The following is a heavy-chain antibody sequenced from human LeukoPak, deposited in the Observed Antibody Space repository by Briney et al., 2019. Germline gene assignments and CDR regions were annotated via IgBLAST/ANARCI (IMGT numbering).Heavy chain of an antibody. CDR2: MNPDGSTI. CDR1: GFSFSGSW. Sequence: GGSLRLSCTASGFSFSGSWMSWVRQLPGKGLEWLADMNPDGSTIVYVDPVKGRFTISRNNAKNSVYLQMDGLRAEDTAVYYCARDPLNGALDIWGQGTLVTVSS. CDR3: ARDPLNGALDI. J-gene: IGHJ3*02. V-gene: IGHV3-7*01.